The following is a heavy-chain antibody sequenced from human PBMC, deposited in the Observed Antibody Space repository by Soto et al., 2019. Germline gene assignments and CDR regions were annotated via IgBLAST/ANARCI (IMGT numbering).Heavy chain of an antibody. V-gene: IGHV3-15*01. D-gene: IGHD1-26*01. CDR1: GFTFSNAW. J-gene: IGHJ3*02. Sequence: KPGGSLRLSCAPSGFTFSNAWMTWVRQAPGKGLEWVGRIKTIFDGGTTDYAAPVKGRFNISRDDSKSTLYLEMNSLKTEDTGVYYCTKGPGIVVGETIGALDMWGQGTMVTVSS. CDR2: IKTIFDGGTT. CDR3: TKGPGIVVGETIGALDM.